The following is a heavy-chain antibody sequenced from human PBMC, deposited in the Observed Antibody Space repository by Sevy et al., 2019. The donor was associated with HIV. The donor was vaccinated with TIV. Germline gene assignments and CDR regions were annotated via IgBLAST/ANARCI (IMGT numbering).Heavy chain of an antibody. Sequence: GGSLILSCAASGFTFSSYWMSWVRQAPGKGLEWVANIKQDGSEKYYVDSVKGRFTISRDNAKNSLYLQMNSLRAEDTAVYYCARDEVQYYYDSSGYPDYWGQGTLVTVSS. J-gene: IGHJ4*02. CDR3: ARDEVQYYYDSSGYPDY. V-gene: IGHV3-7*01. CDR2: IKQDGSEK. D-gene: IGHD3-22*01. CDR1: GFTFSSYW.